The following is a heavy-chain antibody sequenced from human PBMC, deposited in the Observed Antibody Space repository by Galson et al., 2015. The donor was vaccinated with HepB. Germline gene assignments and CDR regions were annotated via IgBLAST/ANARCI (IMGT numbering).Heavy chain of an antibody. Sequence: SETLSLTCTVSGGSISSYYWSWIRQPPGKGLEWIGTIYYSGSTYYNSSLKSRVTISVDTSKEQSSLNLRSVTAADTAVYYCARRLSGDYFFDPWGQGTLVTVSS. V-gene: IGHV4-59*04. CDR2: IYYSGST. CDR3: ARRLSGDYFFDP. D-gene: IGHD4-17*01. CDR1: GGSISSYY. J-gene: IGHJ5*02.